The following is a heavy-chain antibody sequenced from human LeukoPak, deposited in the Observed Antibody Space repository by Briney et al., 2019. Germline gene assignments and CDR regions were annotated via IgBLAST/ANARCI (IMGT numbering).Heavy chain of an antibody. Sequence: SETLSLTCNVSGDSIMSYYWNWIRRPPGKGLEWIGYMHYTGSTYYNPSLNSRVIISVDPSKNQLSLRLGSVTAADTAVYYCASLNCSGGNCLTPRFDYWGQGTLVTVSS. CDR2: MHYTGST. D-gene: IGHD2-15*01. CDR1: GDSIMSYY. J-gene: IGHJ4*02. V-gene: IGHV4-59*01. CDR3: ASLNCSGGNCLTPRFDY.